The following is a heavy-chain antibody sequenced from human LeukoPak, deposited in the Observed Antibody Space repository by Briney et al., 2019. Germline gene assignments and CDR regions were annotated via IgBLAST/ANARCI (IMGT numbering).Heavy chain of an antibody. D-gene: IGHD6-19*01. V-gene: IGHV3-23*01. CDR3: AKAPYSGGWRDFDS. CDR1: GFIFSSYA. CDR2: ITGSGDST. Sequence: GGSLRLSCAASGFIFSSYAMNWVRQAPGEGLEWVSAITGSGDSTYYADSVKGRFTISRDNSKYTLYLQMNSLRAEDTAVYYCAKAPYSGGWRDFDSWGQGTLVTVSS. J-gene: IGHJ4*02.